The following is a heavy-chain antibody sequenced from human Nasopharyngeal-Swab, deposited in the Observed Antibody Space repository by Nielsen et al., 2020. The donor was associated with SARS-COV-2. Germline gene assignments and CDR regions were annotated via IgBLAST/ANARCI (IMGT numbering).Heavy chain of an antibody. CDR3: AKEMPGYSGPGRHNCYFDS. Sequence: VRQAPGKGLEWVAVISFDGNTKHYADSVEGRFTISRDNSKNTLFLQMSSLRAEDTAVYFCAKEMPGYSGPGRHNCYFDSWGQGAQVTVSS. D-gene: IGHD3-22*01. V-gene: IGHV3-30*18. J-gene: IGHJ4*02. CDR2: ISFDGNTK.